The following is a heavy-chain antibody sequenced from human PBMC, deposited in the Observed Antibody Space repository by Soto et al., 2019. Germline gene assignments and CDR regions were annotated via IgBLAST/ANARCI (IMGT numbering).Heavy chain of an antibody. CDR1: SGSISSSNW. CDR3: AGGITVAGPTRDGFDI. D-gene: IGHD6-19*01. Sequence: SETLSLTCAVSSGSISSSNWWSWVRQPPGKGLEWIGEIYHSGSTNYNPSLKSRVTISVDKSTNQFSLKLSSVTAADTAVYYCAGGITVAGPTRDGFDIWGQGTMVTVS. J-gene: IGHJ3*02. CDR2: IYHSGST. V-gene: IGHV4-4*02.